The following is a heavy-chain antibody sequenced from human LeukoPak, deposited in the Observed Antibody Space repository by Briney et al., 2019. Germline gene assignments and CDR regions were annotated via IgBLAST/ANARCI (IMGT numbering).Heavy chain of an antibody. CDR1: GGSINNYY. V-gene: IGHV4-59*08. CDR3: ARYCNDGTCFSKALDY. Sequence: SETLSLTCTVSGGSINNYYWSWIRRPPGGGLEWIGYVYYNGLTRYNPSLNSRVTISVDTSKNQFSLKVNSVTAADTAIYYCARYCNDGTCFSKALDYWGQGTLATVSS. J-gene: IGHJ4*02. D-gene: IGHD2-15*01. CDR2: VYYNGLT.